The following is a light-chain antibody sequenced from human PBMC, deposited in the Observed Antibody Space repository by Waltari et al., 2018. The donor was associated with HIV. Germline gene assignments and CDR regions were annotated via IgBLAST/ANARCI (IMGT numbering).Light chain of an antibody. J-gene: IGLJ2*01. CDR2: EVS. CDR3: SSYAGSNNFVL. CDR1: SSHLGGSNY. Sequence: QSALTQPPSASGSPGQSVTIPCTGTSSHLGGSNYFSWYQQYPGKPPKLMIFEVSKWPSGVPDRFSGSKSGNTASLTVSGLQAEDEADYYCSSYAGSNNFVLFGGGTKLTVL. V-gene: IGLV2-8*01.